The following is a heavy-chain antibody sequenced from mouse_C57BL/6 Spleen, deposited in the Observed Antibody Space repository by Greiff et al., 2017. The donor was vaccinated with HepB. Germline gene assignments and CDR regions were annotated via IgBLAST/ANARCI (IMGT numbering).Heavy chain of an antibody. CDR1: GYTFTSYW. V-gene: IGHV1-7*01. CDR3: AGLLRDYYAMDY. D-gene: IGHD1-1*01. J-gene: IGHJ4*01. CDR2: INPSSGYT. Sequence: QVHVKQSGAELAKPGASVKLSCKASGYTFTSYWMHWVKQRPGQGLEWIGYINPSSGYTKYNQKFKDKATLTADKSSSTAYMQLSSLTYEDSAVYYCAGLLRDYYAMDYWGQGTSVTVSS.